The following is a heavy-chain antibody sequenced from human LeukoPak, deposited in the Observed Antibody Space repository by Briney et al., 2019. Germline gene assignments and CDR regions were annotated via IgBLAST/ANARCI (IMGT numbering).Heavy chain of an antibody. CDR3: TKEHSSGWPTIDC. CDR1: GFTFTSYS. V-gene: IGHV3-43*01. CDR2: INRNGGAI. Sequence: GGSLRLSCAASGFTFTSYSMNWVRQAPGKGLEWVSVINRNGGAIQCADSVKGRFIISRDNSKNSLYLQMNSLRTEDTALYYCTKEHSSGWPTIDCWGQGTLVTVSS. J-gene: IGHJ4*02. D-gene: IGHD6-19*01.